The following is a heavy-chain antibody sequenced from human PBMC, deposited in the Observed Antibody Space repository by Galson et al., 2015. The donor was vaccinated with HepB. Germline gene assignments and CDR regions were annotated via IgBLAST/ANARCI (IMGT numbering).Heavy chain of an antibody. D-gene: IGHD3-22*01. CDR3: ARLITMIPT. CDR2: ISYDGSNK. Sequence: SLRLSCAASGFTFSSYAMHWVRQAPGKGLEWVAVISYDGSNKYYADSVKGRFTISRDNSKNTLYLQMNSLRAEDTAVYYCARLITMIPTWGQGTLVTVSS. CDR1: GFTFSSYA. J-gene: IGHJ1*01. V-gene: IGHV3-30-3*01.